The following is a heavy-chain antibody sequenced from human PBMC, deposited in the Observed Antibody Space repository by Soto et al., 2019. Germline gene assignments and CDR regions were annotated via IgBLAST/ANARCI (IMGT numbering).Heavy chain of an antibody. V-gene: IGHV4-34*01. J-gene: IGHJ6*02. Sequence: QVQLQQWGAGLLKPSETLSLTCAVNGGSFSAYYWTWIRQPPGRGLEWIGEIDHSGSTNYNPSLESRVTISIDTAKNRFSLNVTSVTAADTAVYYCVRGLRYSGMDVWVQGTTVTVS. CDR1: GGSFSAYY. CDR3: VRGLRYSGMDV. D-gene: IGHD2-15*01. CDR2: IDHSGST.